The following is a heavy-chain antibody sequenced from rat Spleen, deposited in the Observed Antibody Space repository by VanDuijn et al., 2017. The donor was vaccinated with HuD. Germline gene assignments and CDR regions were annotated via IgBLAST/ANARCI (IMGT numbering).Heavy chain of an antibody. CDR2: ISYDGSST. Sequence: EVQLVESGGGLVQPGRSLKLSCSASGFTFSDFYMAWVRQAPTKGLEWVATISYDGSSTYYRDSVKGRFTISRDNAKSTLYLQMDSLGSEDTATYYCARRHYGYTDYFDYWGQGVMVTVSS. V-gene: IGHV5-29*01. J-gene: IGHJ2*01. CDR3: ARRHYGYTDYFDY. CDR1: GFTFSDFY. D-gene: IGHD1-11*01.